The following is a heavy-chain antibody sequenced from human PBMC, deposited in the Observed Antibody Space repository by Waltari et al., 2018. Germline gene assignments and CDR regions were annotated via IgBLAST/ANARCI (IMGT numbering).Heavy chain of an antibody. Sequence: QVHLVQSGAEVKKPGSSVKVSCKASGDTFGRFAIAWVRQAPGQGLEWMGGLNPTFGKPNYAQECQGRLTITADESANTVYMELGSLRPDDTAVYFCSRRQIGGPLDPWGQGTLVTVSS. J-gene: IGHJ5*01. CDR3: SRRQIGGPLDP. D-gene: IGHD1-1*01. CDR1: GDTFGRFA. CDR2: LNPTFGKP. V-gene: IGHV1-69*12.